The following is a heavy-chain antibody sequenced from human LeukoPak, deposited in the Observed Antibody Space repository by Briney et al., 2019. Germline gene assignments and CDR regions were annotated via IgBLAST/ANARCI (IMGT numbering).Heavy chain of an antibody. J-gene: IGHJ4*02. Sequence: ASVKVSCKVSGYTLTELSMHWVRQAPGKGLEWMGGFDPEDGETIYAQKFQGRVTTTEDTSTDTAYMELSSLRSEDTAVYYCATDGGFGEPVDYWGQGTLVTVSS. V-gene: IGHV1-24*01. CDR2: FDPEDGET. CDR1: GYTLTELS. CDR3: ATDGGFGEPVDY. D-gene: IGHD3-10*01.